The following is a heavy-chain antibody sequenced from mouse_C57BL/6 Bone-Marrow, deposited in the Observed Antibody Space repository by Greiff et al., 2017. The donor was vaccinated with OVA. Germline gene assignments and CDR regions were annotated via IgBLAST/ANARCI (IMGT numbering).Heavy chain of an antibody. V-gene: IGHV14-4*01. J-gene: IGHJ3*01. CDR2: IAPENGDP. CDR1: GFTIKDDY. CDR3: TTGWAWFAY. Sequence: VQLQQSGAELVRPGASVKLSCTASGFTIKDDYMHLVKQRPEQGLEWIGWIAPENGDPEYASKFQGTATITPDTSSNTAYLQRSILTSEDTAIYYCTTGWAWFAYWGQGTLVTVSA.